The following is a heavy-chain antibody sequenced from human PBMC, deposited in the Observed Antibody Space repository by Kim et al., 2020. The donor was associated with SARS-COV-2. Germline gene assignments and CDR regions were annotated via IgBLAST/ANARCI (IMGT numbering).Heavy chain of an antibody. D-gene: IGHD5-18*01. CDR3: AKAGGYGYGYSFDY. V-gene: IGHV3-23*01. Sequence: ADSVKGRFTISRDNSKNTLYLQMNSLRAEDTAVYYCAKAGGYGYGYSFDYWGQGTLVTVSS. J-gene: IGHJ4*02.